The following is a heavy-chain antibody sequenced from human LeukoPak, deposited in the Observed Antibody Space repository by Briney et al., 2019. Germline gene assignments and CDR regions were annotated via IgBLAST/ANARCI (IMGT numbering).Heavy chain of an antibody. CDR2: ISSSSSTI. Sequence: TGGSLRLSCAASGFTFSSYSMNWVRQAPGKGLEWVSYISSSSSTIYYADSVKGRFTISRDNAKNSLYLHMNSLRAEDTAVYYCAGIAVLDYWGQGTLVTVSS. J-gene: IGHJ4*02. CDR3: AGIAVLDY. D-gene: IGHD6-19*01. V-gene: IGHV3-48*01. CDR1: GFTFSSYS.